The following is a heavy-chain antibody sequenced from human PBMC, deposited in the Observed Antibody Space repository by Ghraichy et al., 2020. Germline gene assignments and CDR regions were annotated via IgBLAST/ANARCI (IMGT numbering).Heavy chain of an antibody. Sequence: GGSLRLSCAASGFTFSDYSMNWVRQAPGKGLEWVSSISSSSSHIYYAESMQGRFTISRDNAKNSLYLQMNSLRAEDTAVYYCARDKGGPRGVGAVEIVATIYYYSYGMDVWGQGTTVTVSS. V-gene: IGHV3-21*01. CDR1: GFTFSDYS. J-gene: IGHJ6*02. D-gene: IGHD5-12*01. CDR3: ARDKGGPRGVGAVEIVATIYYYSYGMDV. CDR2: ISSSSSHI.